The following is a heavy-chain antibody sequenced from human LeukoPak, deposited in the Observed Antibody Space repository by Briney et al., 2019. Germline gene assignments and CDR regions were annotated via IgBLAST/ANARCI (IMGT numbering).Heavy chain of an antibody. CDR3: ARDREPYFDWSLPSFYYMDV. J-gene: IGHJ6*03. V-gene: IGHV1-18*01. Sequence: GASVKVSCKTSGYLFTRKSISWVRQAPGQGLEWMGWISTYNGNTRYAQRFQGRVTMTTDAATNTVYMDMRSLRPDDTAVYYCARDREPYFDWSLPSFYYMDVWGKGTPVIVSS. CDR1: GYLFTRKS. CDR2: ISTYNGNT. D-gene: IGHD3-9*01.